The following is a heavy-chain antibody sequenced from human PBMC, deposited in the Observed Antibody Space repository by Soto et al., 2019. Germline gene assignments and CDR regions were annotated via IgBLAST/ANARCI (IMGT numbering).Heavy chain of an antibody. CDR1: GFSLSNARMG. D-gene: IGHD6-13*01. J-gene: IGHJ6*02. Sequence: QVTLKESGPVLVKPTETLTLTCTVSGFSLSNARMGVSWIRQPPGKALEWLAHIFSNDEKSYSTSLKSRLTISKDTSKSQVVLTMTNIDPVDTATYYCARIRRGPNGVLDYYYYGMDVWGQGPTVTVSS. CDR2: IFSNDEK. CDR3: ARIRRGPNGVLDYYYYGMDV. V-gene: IGHV2-26*01.